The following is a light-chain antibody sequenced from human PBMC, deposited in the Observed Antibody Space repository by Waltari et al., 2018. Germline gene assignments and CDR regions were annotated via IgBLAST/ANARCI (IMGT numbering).Light chain of an antibody. CDR1: QSFSSSY. Sequence: EIVLTQSPGTLSLSQGERATFSCRASQSFSSSYLAWYQQRPGQAPRLLIYAASSRATGIPDRFSCSGSGTDFTLTISRLEPEDFAVYYCQHYGRSPRTFGQGTKVEIK. V-gene: IGKV3-20*01. J-gene: IGKJ1*01. CDR3: QHYGRSPRT. CDR2: AAS.